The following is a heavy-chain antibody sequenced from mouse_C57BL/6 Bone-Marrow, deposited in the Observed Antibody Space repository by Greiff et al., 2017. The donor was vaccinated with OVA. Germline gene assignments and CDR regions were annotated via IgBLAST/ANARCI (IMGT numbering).Heavy chain of an antibody. CDR3: ARDITTVVARFDY. D-gene: IGHD1-1*01. V-gene: IGHV1-50*01. CDR2: IDPSDSYT. Sequence: QVQLQQPGAELVKPGASVKLSCKASGYTFTSYWMQWVKQRPGQGLEWIGEIDPSDSYTNYNPKFKGKATLTVDTSSSTAYMQLSSLTSEDSAVYYCARDITTVVARFDYWGQGTTLTVSS. CDR1: GYTFTSYW. J-gene: IGHJ2*01.